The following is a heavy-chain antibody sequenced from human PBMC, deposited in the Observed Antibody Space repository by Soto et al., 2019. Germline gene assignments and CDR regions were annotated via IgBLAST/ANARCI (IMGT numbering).Heavy chain of an antibody. Sequence: GWPLRLSCSSSLFTFSDYTMKLVLQAPGKGLEWVSRISGSSSGIFYADSVKGRFTISRDNAKNSLFLQMESLRAEDTAMYYCARGIAYNWFEPWGQGTLVTVSS. CDR3: ARGIAYNWFEP. CDR1: LFTFSDYT. CDR2: ISGSSSGI. J-gene: IGHJ5*02. V-gene: IGHV3-48*01.